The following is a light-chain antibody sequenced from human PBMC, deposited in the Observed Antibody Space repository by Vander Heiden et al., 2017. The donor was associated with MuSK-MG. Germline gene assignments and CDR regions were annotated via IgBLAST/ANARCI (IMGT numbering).Light chain of an antibody. CDR2: AAS. CDR3: QQDSIWPPWT. Sequence: VMTQSPATLSVSPGERATLSCRVSQSVGSSLAWYQQKLGQAPRLLIYAASTRATGVPARFSGSAYGTEFTLTISSLQSEDFAVYYCQQDSIWPPWTFGQGTKVEIK. CDR1: QSVGSS. J-gene: IGKJ1*01. V-gene: IGKV3-15*01.